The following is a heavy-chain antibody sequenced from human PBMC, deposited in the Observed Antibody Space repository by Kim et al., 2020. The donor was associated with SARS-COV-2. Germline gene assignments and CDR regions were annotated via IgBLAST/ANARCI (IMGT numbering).Heavy chain of an antibody. CDR2: T. V-gene: IGHV4-59*09. Sequence: THYTPSPKTRVTLSGDTSQNPFSLKLSSLTAADTAVYYCARGREYFQHWGQGTLVTVSS. J-gene: IGHJ1*01. CDR3: ARGREYFQH.